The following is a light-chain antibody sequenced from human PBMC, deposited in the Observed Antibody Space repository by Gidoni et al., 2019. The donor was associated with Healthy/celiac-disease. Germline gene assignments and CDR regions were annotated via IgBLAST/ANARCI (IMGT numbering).Light chain of an antibody. J-gene: IGKJ2*01. CDR1: QIISSY. CDR3: QQSYSTPRT. CDR2: AAS. Sequence: DIQMTQPPSSLAASVGDRVTITCRARQIISSYLNWYQQKPGKAPKLLIYAASSLQSGVPSRLSGSGSGTDFTLTISSLQPEDFATYYCQQSYSTPRTFGQGTKLEIK. V-gene: IGKV1-39*01.